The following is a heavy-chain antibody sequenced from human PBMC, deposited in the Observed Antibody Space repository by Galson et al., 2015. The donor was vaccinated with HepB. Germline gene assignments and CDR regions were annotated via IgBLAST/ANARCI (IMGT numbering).Heavy chain of an antibody. J-gene: IGHJ4*02. D-gene: IGHD2-2*01. V-gene: IGHV3-23*01. CDR1: GFAFKDYA. Sequence: SLRLSCAASGFAFKDYAMSWLRQAPGKGLEWVSGISGSGTRTYYADSVKDRSTISRDDSRNTLFLQMNSLRVDDAAVYFCAKEGGSGNSCTSCDLFADYWGQGVLVTVSS. CDR2: ISGSGTRT. CDR3: AKEGGSGNSCTSCDLFADY.